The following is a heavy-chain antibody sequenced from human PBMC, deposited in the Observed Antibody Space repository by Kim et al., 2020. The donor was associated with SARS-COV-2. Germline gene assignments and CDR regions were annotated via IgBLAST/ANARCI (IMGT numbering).Heavy chain of an antibody. V-gene: IGHV3-30*04. CDR3: AREQYSSRGSLPREYYF. J-gene: IGHJ4*01. CDR2: ISYDGSNK. Sequence: GGSLRLSCAASGFTFSSYALHWVRQAPGKGLEWVAVISYDGSNKYYADSVKGRFTISRDNSKNTLHLQMNSLRAEDTAVYYCAREQYSSRGSLPREYYF. CDR1: GFTFSSYA. D-gene: IGHD6-13*01.